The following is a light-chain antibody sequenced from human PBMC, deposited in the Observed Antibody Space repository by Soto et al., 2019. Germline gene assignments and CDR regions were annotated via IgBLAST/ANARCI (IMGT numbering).Light chain of an antibody. V-gene: IGKV1-39*01. CDR3: QQSYSTPPT. J-gene: IGKJ5*01. Sequence: IHMPHSPSALSACVGARVSITCRASQSISSYLNWYQQKPGKAPKLLIYAASSLQSGVPSRFSGSGSGTAFTLTISSLLPEDFATYYCQQSYSTPPTFGQGTRLEI. CDR2: AAS. CDR1: QSISSY.